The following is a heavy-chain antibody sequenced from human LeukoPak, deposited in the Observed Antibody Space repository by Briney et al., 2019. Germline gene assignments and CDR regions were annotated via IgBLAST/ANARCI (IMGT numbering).Heavy chain of an antibody. CDR2: IIPILGIA. D-gene: IGHD1-26*01. V-gene: IGHV1-69*04. CDR3: ARVRAGSYVAFDY. CDR1: GGTFSSYA. Sequence: SVKVSCKASGGTFSSYAISWVRQAPGQGLEWMGRIIPILGIANYAQKFQGRVTITADKSTSTAYMELSRLRSDDTAVYYCARVRAGSYVAFDYWGQGTLVTVSS. J-gene: IGHJ4*02.